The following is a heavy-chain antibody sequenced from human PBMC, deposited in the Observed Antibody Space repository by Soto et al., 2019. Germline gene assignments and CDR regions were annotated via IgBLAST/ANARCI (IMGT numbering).Heavy chain of an antibody. Sequence: QLQLVQSGAEVKKRGSSGKVSCKPSGGTFSTYPISWVRQAPGQGLEWMGGIIPMFGTANYAQRFQGRVTITADKSTSTVYMELRRLRSDDTAVYYCAREATAIVDWGQGTLVTVSS. V-gene: IGHV1-69*06. CDR1: GGTFSTYP. CDR2: IIPMFGTA. D-gene: IGHD3-22*01. CDR3: AREATAIVD. J-gene: IGHJ4*02.